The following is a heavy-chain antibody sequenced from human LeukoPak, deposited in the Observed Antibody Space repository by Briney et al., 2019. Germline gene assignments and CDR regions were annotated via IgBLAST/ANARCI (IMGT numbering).Heavy chain of an antibody. Sequence: PSETLSLTCAVYGGSFSGYYWSWIRQPPGKGLEWIGEINHSGSTNYNPSLKSRVTISVDTSKNQFSLKLSSVTAADTAVYYCARDKRLVRAFDIWGQGTMVTVSS. CDR2: INHSGST. J-gene: IGHJ3*02. V-gene: IGHV4-34*01. CDR1: GGSFSGYY. CDR3: ARDKRLVRAFDI. D-gene: IGHD6-6*01.